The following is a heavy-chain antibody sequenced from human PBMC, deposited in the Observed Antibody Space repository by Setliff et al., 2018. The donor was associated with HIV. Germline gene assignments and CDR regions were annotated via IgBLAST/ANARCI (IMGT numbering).Heavy chain of an antibody. D-gene: IGHD6-13*01. CDR3: ARGVVGRYSTTLHYYYYMDV. J-gene: IGHJ6*03. CDR1: GGSISSYY. Sequence: PSETLSLTCTVSGGSISSYYWSWIRQPPGKGLEWIGYIYYSGSTNYNPSLKSRVTISVDTSKNQFSLKLSSVTAADTAVYYCARGVVGRYSTTLHYYYYMDVWGKGTTVTVSS. V-gene: IGHV4-59*12. CDR2: IYYSGST.